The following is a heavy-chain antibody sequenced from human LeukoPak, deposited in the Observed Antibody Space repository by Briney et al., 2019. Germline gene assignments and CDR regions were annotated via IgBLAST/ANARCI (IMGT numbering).Heavy chain of an antibody. V-gene: IGHV3-48*02. CDR2: ISSSSSTT. J-gene: IGHJ3*01. D-gene: IGHD4-17*01. CDR1: GVTFSGYS. Sequence: GGSLRLSCAASGVTFSGYSMNWVRQTPGKGLEWVSYISSSSSTTYYADSVQGRFTISRDNAKNSLYLQMDSLRDGDTAVYYCASDSTLTHAWSGYGFDVWGQGTMVTVSS. CDR3: ASDSTLTHAWSGYGFDV.